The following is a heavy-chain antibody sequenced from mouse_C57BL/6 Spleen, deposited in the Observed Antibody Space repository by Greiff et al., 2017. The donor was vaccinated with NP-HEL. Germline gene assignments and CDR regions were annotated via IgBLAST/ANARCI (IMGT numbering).Heavy chain of an antibody. CDR1: GYTFTDYY. CDR3: AREGQLRGYFDY. J-gene: IGHJ2*01. D-gene: IGHD3-2*02. CDR2: INPNNGGT. Sequence: EVQLQQSGPELVKPGASVKISCKASGYTFTDYYMNWVKQSHGKSLEWIGDINPNNGGTSYNQKFKGKATLTVDKSSSTAYMELRSLTSEDSAVYYCAREGQLRGYFDYWGQGTTLTVSS. V-gene: IGHV1-26*01.